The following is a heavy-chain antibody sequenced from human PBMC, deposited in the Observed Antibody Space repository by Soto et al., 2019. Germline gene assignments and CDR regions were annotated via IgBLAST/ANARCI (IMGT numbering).Heavy chain of an antibody. CDR3: ARDFDYGDYGAFDI. CDR1: GYTFTGYY. Sequence: ASVKVSCKASGYTFTGYYMHWVRQAPGQGLEWMGWINPNSGGTNYAQKFQGWVTMTRDTSISTAYMELSRLRSDDTAVYYCARDFDYGDYGAFDIWGQGTMVTVS. D-gene: IGHD4-17*01. J-gene: IGHJ3*02. CDR2: INPNSGGT. V-gene: IGHV1-2*04.